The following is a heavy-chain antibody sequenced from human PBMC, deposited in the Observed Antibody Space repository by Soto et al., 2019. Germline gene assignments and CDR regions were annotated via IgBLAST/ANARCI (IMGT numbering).Heavy chain of an antibody. Sequence: QITLKESGPTLVTPTQTLTLTCTFSGFSLSTSGVGVGWIRQPPGQALEWLALIYWDDDKRYSPSLKSRLTITKDTSKSQVVLTMANMDPVDTATYYCAHRFYSRSGYDFDYWGQGTLVTVSS. CDR1: GFSLSTSGVG. D-gene: IGHD6-13*01. CDR3: AHRFYSRSGYDFDY. V-gene: IGHV2-5*02. CDR2: IYWDDDK. J-gene: IGHJ4*02.